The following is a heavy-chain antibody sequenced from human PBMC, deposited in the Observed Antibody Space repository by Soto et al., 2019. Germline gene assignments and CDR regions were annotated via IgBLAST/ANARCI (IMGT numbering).Heavy chain of an antibody. CDR2: IRQDGGAQ. V-gene: IGHV3-7*03. J-gene: IGHJ4*02. CDR1: GFTFTTYW. D-gene: IGHD3-10*01. CDR3: VRGGHGSGSYLGSY. Sequence: EVQLVESGGGLAQPGGSLRLSCVASGFTFTTYWMSWVRQAPGKGLEWVANIRQDGGAQYYVDSVKGPFTISRDNAKNSVYLQMDSLRAEDTAVYYCVRGGHGSGSYLGSYWGQGILVTVSS.